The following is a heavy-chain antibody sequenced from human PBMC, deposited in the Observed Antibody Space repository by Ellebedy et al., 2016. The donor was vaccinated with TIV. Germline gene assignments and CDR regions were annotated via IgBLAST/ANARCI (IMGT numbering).Heavy chain of an antibody. V-gene: IGHV3-21*01. D-gene: IGHD3-3*02. J-gene: IGHJ1*01. CDR3: AALEFP. Sequence: GESLKISXAASGFTFSSYIMNWVRQSPGKGLEWVSSIDTGSGYIYYADSVKGRFTISRDNAKNTLYLQMDSLRVEDTAVYYCAALEFPWGQGTLVTVSS. CDR1: GFTFSSYI. CDR2: IDTGSGYI.